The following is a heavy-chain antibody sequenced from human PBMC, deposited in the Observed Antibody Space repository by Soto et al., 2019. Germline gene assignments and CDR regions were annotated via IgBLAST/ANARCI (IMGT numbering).Heavy chain of an antibody. Sequence: PSETLSLTCAVSGGSISSSNWWSWVRQPPGKGLEWIGEIYHSGSTNYNPSLKSRVTISVDKSKNQFSLKLSSVTAADTAVYYCARSYFDWLLPFDYWGQGTLVTVS. CDR3: ARSYFDWLLPFDY. CDR1: GGSISSSNW. J-gene: IGHJ4*02. CDR2: IYHSGST. D-gene: IGHD3-9*01. V-gene: IGHV4-4*02.